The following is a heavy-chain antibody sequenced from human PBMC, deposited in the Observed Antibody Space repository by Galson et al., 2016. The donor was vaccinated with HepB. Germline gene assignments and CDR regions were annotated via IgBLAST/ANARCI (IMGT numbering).Heavy chain of an antibody. CDR2: IKHSGCT. Sequence: SETLSLTCAVYGGSFRGHYWNWLRQPPGKGLEWIGEIKHSGCTNYNSSPKSRVTMSVDTSKNQFSLTLTSVTAADTAVYYCARGRAAAILGVPRASYYFAYWGQGNLVTVSS. CDR3: ARGRAAAILGVPRASYYFAY. CDR1: GGSFRGHY. J-gene: IGHJ4*02. D-gene: IGHD3-3*01. V-gene: IGHV4-34*01.